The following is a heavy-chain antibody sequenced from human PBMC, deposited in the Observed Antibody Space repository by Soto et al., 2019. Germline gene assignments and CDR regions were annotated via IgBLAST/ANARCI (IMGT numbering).Heavy chain of an antibody. CDR1: GGTFSSYA. CDR2: TIPIFGKA. Sequence: QVQLVQSGAEVKKPGSSVKVSCKASGGTFSSYAISWVRQAPGQGLEWMGGTIPIFGKANYAQKFQGRVTIPADKSTSTAYMELSSLRSEDTAVYYCARGGRNWNYLGTHFDPWGQGTLVTVSS. V-gene: IGHV1-69*06. CDR3: ARGGRNWNYLGTHFDP. J-gene: IGHJ5*02. D-gene: IGHD1-7*01.